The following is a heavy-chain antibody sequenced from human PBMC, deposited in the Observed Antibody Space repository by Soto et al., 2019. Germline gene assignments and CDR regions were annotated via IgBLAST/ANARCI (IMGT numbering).Heavy chain of an antibody. Sequence: QVQLVQSGAEVKKPGASVKVSCKASGYTFTSYYMHWVRQAPGQGLEWMGIINPSGGSRSYAQKFQGRVTMTRDTSTSTVYMELSSLRSEDTAVYYCARDRYDFWSGYSRGRVFDYWGQGTLVTVSS. D-gene: IGHD3-3*01. CDR3: ARDRYDFWSGYSRGRVFDY. CDR2: INPSGGSR. CDR1: GYTFTSYY. V-gene: IGHV1-46*01. J-gene: IGHJ4*02.